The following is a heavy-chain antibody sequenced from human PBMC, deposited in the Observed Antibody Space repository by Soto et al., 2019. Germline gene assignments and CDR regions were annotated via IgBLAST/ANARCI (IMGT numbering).Heavy chain of an antibody. CDR1: GYSFTSYW. CDR3: ARLDVDTAMVKTTYYYYYGMDV. CDR2: IYPGDSDT. J-gene: IGHJ6*02. V-gene: IGHV5-51*01. D-gene: IGHD5-18*01. Sequence: GESLKISCKGSGYSFTSYWIGWVRQMPGKGLEWMGIIYPGDSDTRYSPSFQGQVTISADKSISTAYLQWSSLKASDTAMYYCARLDVDTAMVKTTYYYYYGMDVWGQGTTVTVS.